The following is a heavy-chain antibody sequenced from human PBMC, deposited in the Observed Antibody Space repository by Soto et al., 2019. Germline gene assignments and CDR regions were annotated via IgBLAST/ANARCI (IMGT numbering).Heavy chain of an antibody. D-gene: IGHD2-15*01. V-gene: IGHV1-69*02. J-gene: IGHJ4*02. CDR2: IIPILSMA. CDR1: GGTFSSYT. CDR3: ARGYCRGGSCCYPFDY. Sequence: QVQLVQSGAEVKKPGSSVKVSCKASGGTFSSYTISWVRQAPGQGLEWMGRIIPILSMANYAQKFQGRVTITADKSTSTAYTELRRLRSEGTAVYYGARGYCRGGSCCYPFDYWGQGTLVTVSS.